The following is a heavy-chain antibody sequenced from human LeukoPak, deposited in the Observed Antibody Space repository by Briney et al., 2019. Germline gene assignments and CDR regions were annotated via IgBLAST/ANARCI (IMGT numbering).Heavy chain of an antibody. CDR1: GYTFTTYN. V-gene: IGHV1-8*03. CDR3: ARALGAVAGPEDAFDI. Sequence: ASVKVSCRASGYTFTTYNINWVRQASGQGLEYMGWMNPNSANTGYAHKFQGRVTITRNTSISTAYMELSSLTSEDTAVYFCARALGAVAGPEDAFDIWGQGTMVTVSS. CDR2: MNPNSANT. D-gene: IGHD6-19*01. J-gene: IGHJ3*02.